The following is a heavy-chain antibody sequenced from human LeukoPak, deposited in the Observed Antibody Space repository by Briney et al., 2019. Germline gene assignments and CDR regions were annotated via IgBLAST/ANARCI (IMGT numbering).Heavy chain of an antibody. J-gene: IGHJ4*02. V-gene: IGHV3-23*01. CDR2: ISGSGGST. CDR1: GFTFSSYA. CDR3: AKGLYSSSWYAYFDY. D-gene: IGHD6-13*01. Sequence: GGSLRLSCAASGFTFSSYAMSWVRQAPGKGLEWVSAISGSGGSTYYADSVKGRFTISRDNSKNTLYLQMNSPRAEDTAVYYCAKGLYSSSWYAYFDYWGQGTLVTVSS.